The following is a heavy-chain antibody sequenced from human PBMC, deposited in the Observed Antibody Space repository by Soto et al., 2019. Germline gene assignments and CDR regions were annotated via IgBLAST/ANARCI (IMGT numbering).Heavy chain of an antibody. Sequence: GGSLRLSCAASGFTFRNYVMSWVRQAPGKGLEWVSIITEPGTITYYADSAKGRFTMSRDNSKNMLYLQMNSLRAEDTAVYYCAIRDLGNWGQGTLVTVSS. D-gene: IGHD1-26*01. J-gene: IGHJ4*02. CDR3: AIRDLGN. CDR1: GFTFRNYV. V-gene: IGHV3-23*01. CDR2: ITEPGTIT.